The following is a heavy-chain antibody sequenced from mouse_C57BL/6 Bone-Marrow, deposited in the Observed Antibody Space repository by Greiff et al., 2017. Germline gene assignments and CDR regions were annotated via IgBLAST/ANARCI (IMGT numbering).Heavy chain of an antibody. Sequence: EVKLMESGPGMVKPSQSLSLTCTVTGYSITSGYDWHWIRHFPGNKLEWMGYISYSGSTNYNPSLKSRISITHDTSKNHFFLKLNSVTTEDTATYDCARERSRDGYSDWYFDVWGTGTTVTVSS. CDR3: ARERSRDGYSDWYFDV. V-gene: IGHV3-1*01. D-gene: IGHD2-3*01. CDR2: ISYSGST. CDR1: GYSITSGYD. J-gene: IGHJ1*03.